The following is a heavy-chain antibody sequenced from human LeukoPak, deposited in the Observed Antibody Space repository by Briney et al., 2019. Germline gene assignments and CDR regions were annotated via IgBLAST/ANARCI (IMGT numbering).Heavy chain of an antibody. V-gene: IGHV3-23*01. CDR1: GFTFSSYS. J-gene: IGHJ4*02. CDR3: AKDPWEGRGGYYYFYFDY. D-gene: IGHD3-22*01. CDR2: ISGSGGST. Sequence: GGSLRLSCAASGFTFSSYSMNWVRQAPGKGLEWVSAISGSGGSTYYADSVKGRFTISRDNSKNTLYLQMNSLRAEDTAVYYCAKDPWEGRGGYYYFYFDYWGQGTLVTVSS.